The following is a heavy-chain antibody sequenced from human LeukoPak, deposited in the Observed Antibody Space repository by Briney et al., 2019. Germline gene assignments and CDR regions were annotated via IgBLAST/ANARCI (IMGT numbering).Heavy chain of an antibody. CDR2: ISAYNGNT. V-gene: IGHV1-18*01. CDR1: GYTFTSYG. D-gene: IGHD5-24*01. CDR3: ARGHPSPLYGAPVEY. Sequence: GASVKVSCKASGYTFTSYGISWVRQAPGQGLEWMGWISAYNGNTNYAQKLQGRVTMTTDTSTSTAYMELRSLRSDDTAVYYCARGHPSPLYGAPVEYWGQGTLVTVSS. J-gene: IGHJ4*02.